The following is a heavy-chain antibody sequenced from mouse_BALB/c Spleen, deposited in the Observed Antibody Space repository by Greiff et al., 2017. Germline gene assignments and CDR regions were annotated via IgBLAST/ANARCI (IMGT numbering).Heavy chain of an antibody. Sequence: VQLVQSGPGLVAPSQSLSITCTVSGFSLTSYGVHWVRQPPGKGLEWLGVIWAGGSTNYNSALMSRLSISKDNSKSQVFLKMNSLQTDDTAMYYCARETYYDGGHYAMDYWGQGTSVTVSS. CDR1: GFSLTSYG. D-gene: IGHD2-4*01. CDR3: ARETYYDGGHYAMDY. CDR2: IWAGGST. V-gene: IGHV2-9*02. J-gene: IGHJ4*01.